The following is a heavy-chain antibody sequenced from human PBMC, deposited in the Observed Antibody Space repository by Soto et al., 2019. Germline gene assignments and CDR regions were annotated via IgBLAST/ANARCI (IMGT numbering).Heavy chain of an antibody. CDR1: GFTFSSYA. Sequence: EVQLLESGGGLVQPGGSLRLSCAASGFTFSSYAMSWVRQAPGKGLEWVSAISGSGGSTYYADSVKGRFTISRDNSKSTLYLQMNSLSGEDTAVYSCCYMVTRGENVLRYFGWLSSRAWRPDGPSFDYWGQGTLVTVSS. CDR2: ISGSGGST. J-gene: IGHJ4*02. D-gene: IGHD3-9*01. CDR3: CYMVTRGENVLRYFGWLSSRAWRPDGPSFDY. V-gene: IGHV3-23*01.